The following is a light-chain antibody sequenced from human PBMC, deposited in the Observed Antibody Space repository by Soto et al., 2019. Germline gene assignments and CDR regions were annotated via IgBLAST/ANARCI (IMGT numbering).Light chain of an antibody. CDR1: QGISRW. CDR3: QQANSFPLT. V-gene: IGKV1D-12*01. CDR2: VAS. Sequence: DIQMSQSPSSVSASVGDRVTITCRASQGISRWLAWYQQKPGKAPKLLIYVASSLQSGLPSRFSGSGSGTDFTLTISSLQPEDFATYYCQQANSFPLTFGQGTRLEIK. J-gene: IGKJ5*01.